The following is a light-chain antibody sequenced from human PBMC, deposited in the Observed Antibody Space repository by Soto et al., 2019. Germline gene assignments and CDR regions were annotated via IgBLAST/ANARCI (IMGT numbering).Light chain of an antibody. CDR1: STDVGGYKY. CDR3: SSFSSSGTPDV. J-gene: IGLJ1*01. CDR2: EVN. Sequence: QSALTQPASVSGSPGQSITISCTGTSTDVGGYKYVSWYQQHPGTAPKLMIFEVNGRPSGVSDRFSGSKSGNTASLTISGLQPEEEADYYCSSFSSSGTPDVFGTGTKLTVL. V-gene: IGLV2-14*01.